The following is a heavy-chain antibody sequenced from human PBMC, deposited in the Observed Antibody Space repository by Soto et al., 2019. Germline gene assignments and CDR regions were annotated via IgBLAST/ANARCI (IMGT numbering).Heavy chain of an antibody. Sequence: WLRPSPSMGLARLGRTYYRSKWFNNYALSVKSRITINPDTSKNKFSLQRDSVTPEDTTVYYCARGDQGFDYWGHGTLVTVSS. J-gene: IGHJ4*01. CDR3: ARGDQGFDY. CDR2: TYYRSKWFN. D-gene: IGHD3-16*01. V-gene: IGHV6-1*01.